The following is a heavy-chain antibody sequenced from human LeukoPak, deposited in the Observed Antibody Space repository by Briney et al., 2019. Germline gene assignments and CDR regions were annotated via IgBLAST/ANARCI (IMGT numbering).Heavy chain of an antibody. CDR1: GFTFSNYA. V-gene: IGHV3-15*01. Sequence: GGSLRLSCAASGFTFSNYAISWVRQAPGKGLEWVGRIKSKTDGGTTDYAAPVKGRFTISRDDSKNTLYLQMNSLKTEDTAVYYCTTDWAVSSGWYLTFFDYWGQGTLVTVSS. J-gene: IGHJ4*02. CDR2: IKSKTDGGTT. CDR3: TTDWAVSSGWYLTFFDY. D-gene: IGHD6-19*01.